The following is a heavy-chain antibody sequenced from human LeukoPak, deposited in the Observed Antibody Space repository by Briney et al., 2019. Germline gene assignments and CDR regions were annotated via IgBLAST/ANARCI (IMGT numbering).Heavy chain of an antibody. CDR2: IRSKAYGGTT. Sequence: GGSLRLSCTASGFTFGDYAMSWFRQAPGKGLEWVGFIRSKAYGGTTEYAASVKGRFTISRDDSKSIAYLQMNSLETEDTAVYYCTRDLPAGIAVAGSYYYYGMDVWGQGTTVTVSS. CDR1: GFTFGDYA. J-gene: IGHJ6*02. V-gene: IGHV3-49*03. D-gene: IGHD6-19*01. CDR3: TRDLPAGIAVAGSYYYYGMDV.